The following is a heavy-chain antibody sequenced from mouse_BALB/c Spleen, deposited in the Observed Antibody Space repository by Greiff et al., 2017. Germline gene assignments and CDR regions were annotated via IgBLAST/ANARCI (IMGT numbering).Heavy chain of an antibody. CDR2: ISSGGSYT. J-gene: IGHJ3*01. CDR3: ASRTGSFAY. Sequence: EVHLVESGGGLVKPGGSLKLSCAASGFTFSSYAMSWVRQSPEKRLEWVAEISSGGSYTYYPDTVTGRFTISRDNAKNTLYLEMSSLRSEDTAMYYCASRTGSFAYWGQGTLVTVSA. V-gene: IGHV5-9-4*01. CDR1: GFTFSSYA. D-gene: IGHD4-1*01.